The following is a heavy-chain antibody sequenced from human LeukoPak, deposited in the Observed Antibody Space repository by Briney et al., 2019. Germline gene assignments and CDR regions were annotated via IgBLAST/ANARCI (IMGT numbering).Heavy chain of an antibody. D-gene: IGHD1-26*01. Sequence: PGGSLRLSCAASGFTFSNYAISWVRQAPGKGLDWVSTIGGSGAKTFYADSVKGRFTISRDNSQNTVHLQMNALGAEDTALYYCARGRSGTYQEGFDYWGQGTLVTVSS. CDR3: ARGRSGTYQEGFDY. J-gene: IGHJ4*02. CDR1: GFTFSNYA. V-gene: IGHV3-23*01. CDR2: IGGSGAKT.